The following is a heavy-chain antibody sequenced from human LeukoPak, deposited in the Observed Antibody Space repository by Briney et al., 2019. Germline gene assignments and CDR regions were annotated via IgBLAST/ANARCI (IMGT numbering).Heavy chain of an antibody. J-gene: IGHJ4*02. CDR3: ATVNNLGLGGSYSHFDY. CDR1: GFTFSSSE. Sequence: TGGSLRLSCVASGFTFSSSEMNWVRQAPGKGLEWVSYISSSGSTIYYADSVKGRFTISRDNAKNSLYLQMNSLRAEDTAVYYCATVNNLGLGGSYSHFDYWGQGTLVTVSS. CDR2: ISSSGSTI. D-gene: IGHD1-26*01. V-gene: IGHV3-48*03.